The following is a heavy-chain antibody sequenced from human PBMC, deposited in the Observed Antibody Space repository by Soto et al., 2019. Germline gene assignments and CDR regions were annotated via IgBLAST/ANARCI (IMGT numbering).Heavy chain of an antibody. CDR2: ISAYNGNT. J-gene: IGHJ4*02. Sequence: ASVKVSCKASGYTFTSYGISWVRQAPGQGLEWMGWISAYNGNTNYAQKLQGRVTISVDTSKNQFSLKLSSVTAADTAVYYCARLQHSAFDYWGQGTLVTVSS. CDR3: ARLQHSAFDY. CDR1: GYTFTSYG. V-gene: IGHV1-18*01.